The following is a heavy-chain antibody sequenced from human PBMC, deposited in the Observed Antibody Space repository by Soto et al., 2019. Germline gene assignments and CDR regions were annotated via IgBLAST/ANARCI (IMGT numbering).Heavy chain of an antibody. D-gene: IGHD3-22*01. J-gene: IGHJ5*02. CDR1: GFNFSNYG. CDR3: RWDRDGSGGGSAS. Sequence: QVQLVESGGGVVQPGRSLRLSCAGSGFNFSNYGMHWVRQAPGKGLQWVAVISYDGSKKYYVDSVKGRFTISRDNSKNTLYLQVSSLGAEVPGVYYGRWDRDGSGGGSASWGQGTLVTVSS. V-gene: IGHV3-30*03. CDR2: ISYDGSKK.